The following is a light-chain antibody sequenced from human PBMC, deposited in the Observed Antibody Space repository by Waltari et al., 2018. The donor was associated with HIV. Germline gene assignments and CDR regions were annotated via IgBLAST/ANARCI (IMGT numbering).Light chain of an antibody. CDR2: GAS. J-gene: IGKJ1*01. V-gene: IGKV3-20*01. CDR1: QTGSSTF. Sequence: VLTQSPGTLSLSPGERATLSCRASQTGSSTFLAWYQQKPGQAPRLLIYGASTRATGIPDRFSGSGSGTDFTLTISRLEPEDFAVYYCQQYGSFPRTFGQGTKVEIK. CDR3: QQYGSFPRT.